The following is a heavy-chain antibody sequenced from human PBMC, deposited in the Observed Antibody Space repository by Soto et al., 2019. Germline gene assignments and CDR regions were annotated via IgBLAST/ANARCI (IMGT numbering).Heavy chain of an antibody. D-gene: IGHD3-22*01. CDR1: GFTFSSYG. CDR2: ISYDGSNK. J-gene: IGHJ6*02. CDR3: AYDSSGYYYLWYYYYGMDV. Sequence: PGGSLRLSCAASGFTFSSYGMHWVRQAPGKGLEWVAVISYDGSNKYYADSVKGRFTISRDNSKNTLYLQMNSLRAEDTAVYYCAYDSSGYYYLWYYYYGMDVWGQGTTVTVSS. V-gene: IGHV3-30*03.